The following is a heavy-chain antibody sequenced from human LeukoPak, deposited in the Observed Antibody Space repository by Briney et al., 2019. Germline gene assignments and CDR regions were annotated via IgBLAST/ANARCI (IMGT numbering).Heavy chain of an antibody. CDR2: IKQDGSEK. CDR1: GFTFSSYW. D-gene: IGHD3-22*01. V-gene: IGHV3-7*04. CDR3: AGGYYYDSRLNWFDP. J-gene: IGHJ5*02. Sequence: GGSLRLSCAASGFTFSSYWMGWVRQAPGKGLEWVANIKQDGSEKYYVDSVKGRFTISRDNAKNSLYLQMNSLRAEDTAVYYCAGGYYYDSRLNWFDPWGQGTLVTVSS.